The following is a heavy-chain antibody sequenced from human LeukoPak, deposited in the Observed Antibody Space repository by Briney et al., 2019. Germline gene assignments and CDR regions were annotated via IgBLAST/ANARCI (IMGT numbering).Heavy chain of an antibody. CDR3: VRDRDGYSTDY. Sequence: GGSLRLSCVASGFTFSSYSMNWVRQAPGKGLEWVSSISSSSRYIYYADSMKGRFTISRDNAKNSLYLQMNSLRVEDTAVYYCVRDRDGYSTDYWGQGTLVTVSS. CDR2: ISSSSRYI. CDR1: GFTFSSYS. V-gene: IGHV3-21*01. J-gene: IGHJ4*02. D-gene: IGHD6-13*01.